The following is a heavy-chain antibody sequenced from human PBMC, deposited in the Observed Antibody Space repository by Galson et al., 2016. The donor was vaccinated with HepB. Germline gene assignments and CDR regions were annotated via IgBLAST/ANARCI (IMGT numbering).Heavy chain of an antibody. J-gene: IGHJ3*02. CDR1: GGSFSNCA. V-gene: IGHV1-69*06. Sequence: SVKVSCKASGGSFSNCAISWVRQAPGQGLEWMGGIIPLFGAPNYAQNFQGRVTLTADRSTTTVSMELNSLTSEDTAVYYCARGYRSYYYFGSETFTDAFDIWGQGTLVIVSS. D-gene: IGHD3-10*01. CDR3: ARGYRSYYYFGSETFTDAFDI. CDR2: IIPLFGAP.